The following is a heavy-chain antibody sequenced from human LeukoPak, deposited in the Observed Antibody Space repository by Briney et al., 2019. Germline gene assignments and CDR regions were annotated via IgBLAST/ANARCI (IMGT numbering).Heavy chain of an antibody. D-gene: IGHD4-11*01. CDR3: ASHREEYSNSSPLDY. CDR1: GGSITTYY. Sequence: KASETLSLTCTVSGGSITTYYWSWIRQPPGKGLEWIAYIHYSGSTNYNPSLKSRVTISVDTSKNQFSLKLSSVTAADTAVYYCASHREEYSNSSPLDYWGQGILVTVSS. J-gene: IGHJ4*02. CDR2: IHYSGST. V-gene: IGHV4-59*12.